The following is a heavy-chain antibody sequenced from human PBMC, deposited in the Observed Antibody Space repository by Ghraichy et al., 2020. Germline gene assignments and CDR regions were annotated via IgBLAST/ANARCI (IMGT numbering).Heavy chain of an antibody. V-gene: IGHV3-23*01. CDR3: AKTNNAHWIEDPFDI. J-gene: IGHJ3*02. CDR2: ISSSGENL. D-gene: IGHD1-1*01. Sequence: GGSLRPSCAASGFTFSSYAMNWVRQAPGRGLEWVSGISSSGENLYYADSVKGRFIISRDNSKNTLYVHMSSLRAEDTAVYYCAKTNNAHWIEDPFDIWGKGTMVTVSS. CDR1: GFTFSSYA.